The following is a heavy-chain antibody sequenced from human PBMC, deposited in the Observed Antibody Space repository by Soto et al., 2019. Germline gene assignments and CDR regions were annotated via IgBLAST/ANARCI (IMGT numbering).Heavy chain of an antibody. J-gene: IGHJ6*02. CDR3: ARVGYRGSGSYEQRFNYYGMDV. Sequence: PGGSLRLSCAASGFTFSDYYMSWIRQAPGKGLEWVSYISSSGSTIYYADSVKGRFTISRDNAKNSLYLQMNSLRAEDTAVYYCARVGYRGSGSYEQRFNYYGMDVWGQGTTVTSP. D-gene: IGHD3-10*01. CDR2: ISSSGSTI. CDR1: GFTFSDYY. V-gene: IGHV3-11*01.